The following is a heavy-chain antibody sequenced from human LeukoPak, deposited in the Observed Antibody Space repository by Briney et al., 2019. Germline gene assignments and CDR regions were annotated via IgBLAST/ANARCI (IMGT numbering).Heavy chain of an antibody. J-gene: IGHJ4*02. V-gene: IGHV4-59*12. CDR2: IYYSGST. CDR1: GGSFSGYY. Sequence: SETLSLTCAVYGGSFSGYYWSWIRQPPGKGLEWIGYIYYSGSTNYNPSLKSRVTISVDTSKNQFSLKLSSVTAADTAVYYCARTPSVYCSGGDCYPGHFDYWGQGTLVTVSS. D-gene: IGHD2-15*01. CDR3: ARTPSVYCSGGDCYPGHFDY.